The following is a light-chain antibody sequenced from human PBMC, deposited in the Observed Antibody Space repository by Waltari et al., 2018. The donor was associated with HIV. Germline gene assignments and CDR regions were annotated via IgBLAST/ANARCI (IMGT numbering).Light chain of an antibody. CDR1: RSDVGNSDS. Sequence: QSALTQPASVSGSPGQSITISCSGTRSDVGNSDSVSWYQQHPGKAPRLMIYDVTNRPSGVSLRFSGSKSDNTASLLIAGLQAEDEADYYCSAYTTDNTLVFGTGTRVTVL. CDR2: DVT. V-gene: IGLV2-14*03. CDR3: SAYTTDNTLV. J-gene: IGLJ1*01.